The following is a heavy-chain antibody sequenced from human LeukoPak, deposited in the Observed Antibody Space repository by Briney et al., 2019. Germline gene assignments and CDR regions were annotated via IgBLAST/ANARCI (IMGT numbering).Heavy chain of an antibody. D-gene: IGHD4-17*01. CDR2: INPNSGGT. V-gene: IGHV1-2*02. J-gene: IGHJ2*01. Sequence: GASVKVSFKASGYTFTDYYMHWVRQAPGQGLECMGWINPNSGGTKYAQKFQGRVTMTRDTSITTVYMELSRLSSDDTAVYYCARDSTYGDAWYFDLWGRGTLVTVCS. CDR3: ARDSTYGDAWYFDL. CDR1: GYTFTDYY.